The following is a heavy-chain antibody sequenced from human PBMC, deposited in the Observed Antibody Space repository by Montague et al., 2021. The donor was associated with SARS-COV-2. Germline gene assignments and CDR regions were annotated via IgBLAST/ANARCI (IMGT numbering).Heavy chain of an antibody. V-gene: IGHV4-4*07. CDR1: GGSTNNYY. CDR3: ARGRFYYDSGELGS. CDR2: IHASGIS. Sequence: SETLSLTCTVSGGSTNNYYWSWIGQPAGKGLEWIGRIHASGISTYNPSLETRVTMSVDTSKNQFSLKLSSVTAADTAVYYCARGRFYYDSGELGSWGQGTLVTVSS. D-gene: IGHD3-22*01. J-gene: IGHJ5*02.